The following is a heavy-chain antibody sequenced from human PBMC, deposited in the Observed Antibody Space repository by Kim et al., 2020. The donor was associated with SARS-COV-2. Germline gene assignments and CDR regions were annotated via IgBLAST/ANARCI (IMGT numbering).Heavy chain of an antibody. CDR2: VYHSGTA. CDR3: ARETTGYGELPD. J-gene: IGHJ4*02. D-gene: IGHD3-10*01. V-gene: IGHV4-59*01. Sequence: SETLSLICSVSGDSIGSFYWSWIRQTPGKGLEWIGYVYHSGTANFSPSFNSRVTLSVDMAKNQFSLTLRSVTAADTAFYYCARETTGYGELPDWGQGILV. CDR1: GDSIGSFY.